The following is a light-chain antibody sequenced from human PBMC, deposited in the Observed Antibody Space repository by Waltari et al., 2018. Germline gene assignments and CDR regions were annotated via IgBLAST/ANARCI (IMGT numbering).Light chain of an antibody. J-gene: IGKJ4*01. Sequence: DIQMTQSPSSLPASVGDRVTITCRASQNINNYLNWYHQTPGKAPKLLIYATSNLQSGVPSRFSGSGSGTDFTLTISSLQPEDFATYYCQQSYAIPLTFGGGTKVEI. CDR3: QQSYAIPLT. CDR2: ATS. V-gene: IGKV1-39*01. CDR1: QNINNY.